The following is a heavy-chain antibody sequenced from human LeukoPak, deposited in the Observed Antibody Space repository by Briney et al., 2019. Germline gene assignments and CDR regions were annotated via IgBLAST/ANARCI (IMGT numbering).Heavy chain of an antibody. CDR1: GFTFSSYE. Sequence: GGSLRLSCAASGFTFSSYEMNWVRQAPGKGLEWVSYISSSGSTIYYADSVKGRFTVSRDNAKNSLYLQMNSLRAEDTAVYYCARDPGDSGYYFDYWGQGTLVTVSS. V-gene: IGHV3-48*03. D-gene: IGHD3-22*01. CDR2: ISSSGSTI. J-gene: IGHJ4*02. CDR3: ARDPGDSGYYFDY.